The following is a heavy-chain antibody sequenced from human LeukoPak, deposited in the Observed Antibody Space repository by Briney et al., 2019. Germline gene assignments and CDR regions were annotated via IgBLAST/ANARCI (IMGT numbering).Heavy chain of an antibody. CDR1: GGSISSGSYY. CDR2: IYTSGST. D-gene: IGHD2-2*01. Sequence: PSQTLSLTCTVSGGSISSGSYYWSWIRQPAGKGLEWIGRIYTSGSTNYNPSLKSRVTLSVDTSKNQFSLKLSSVTAADTAVYYCASLVVPAGCFDYWGQGTLVTVSS. J-gene: IGHJ4*02. CDR3: ASLVVPAGCFDY. V-gene: IGHV4-61*02.